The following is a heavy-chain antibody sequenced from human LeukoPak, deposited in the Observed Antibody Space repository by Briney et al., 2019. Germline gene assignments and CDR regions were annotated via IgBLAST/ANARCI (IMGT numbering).Heavy chain of an antibody. CDR2: IKPDGGEK. J-gene: IGHJ4*02. D-gene: IGHD2-8*01. CDR3: ARDLGTNGVW. CDR1: GFTFSSYM. Sequence: GGSLRLSCAASGFTFSSYMMTWVRQAPGKGLEWVANIKPDGGEKFYVDSVRGRFTISRDNAKNSLYLQMNSLRAEDTAVYYCARDLGTNGVWGGQGTLVTVSS. V-gene: IGHV3-7*01.